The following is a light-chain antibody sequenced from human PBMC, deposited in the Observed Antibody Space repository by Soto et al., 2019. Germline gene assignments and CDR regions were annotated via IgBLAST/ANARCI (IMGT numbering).Light chain of an antibody. CDR2: GAS. V-gene: IGKV3-20*01. J-gene: IGKJ1*01. CDR1: QSVSSSY. CDR3: QQYGSSRCT. Sequence: EIVLTQSPGTLSLSPGERATLSCRASQSVSSSYLAWYQQKPGQAPRLLIYGASSRATGIPDRFSGSGSGTDLPLTISRLEPEDFAVYYFQQYGSSRCTFGQGTKVEI.